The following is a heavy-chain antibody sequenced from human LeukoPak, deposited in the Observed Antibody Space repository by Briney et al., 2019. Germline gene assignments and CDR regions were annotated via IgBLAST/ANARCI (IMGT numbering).Heavy chain of an antibody. D-gene: IGHD1-26*01. Sequence: KRGESLKISCKGSGYSFTSYWIGWVRQMPGKGLEWMGIIYPGDSDTRYSPSFQGQVTISADKSISTAYLQWSTLKASDTAMYYCARLYSGSYSLADGLDHWGQGTLVTVSS. V-gene: IGHV5-51*01. CDR3: ARLYSGSYSLADGLDH. CDR2: IYPGDSDT. J-gene: IGHJ4*02. CDR1: GYSFTSYW.